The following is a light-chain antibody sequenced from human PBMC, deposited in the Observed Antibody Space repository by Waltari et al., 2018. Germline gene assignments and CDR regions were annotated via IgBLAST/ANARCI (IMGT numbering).Light chain of an antibody. J-gene: IGKJ1*01. Sequence: DIHMTQHPPPLSASIGDRVTITCRASRNIGKYLNWYQQKPGKDPKLLIFGASTLQSGVPARFSASGSGTHFTFTIDSLLREDFATYFCQQSSRAFGQGTKVESK. CDR1: RNIGKY. CDR3: QQSSRA. CDR2: GAS. V-gene: IGKV1-39*01.